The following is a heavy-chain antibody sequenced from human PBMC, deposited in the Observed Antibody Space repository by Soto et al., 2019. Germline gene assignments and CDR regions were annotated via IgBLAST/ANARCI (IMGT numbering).Heavy chain of an antibody. D-gene: IGHD3-16*01. CDR3: ASAYGMEV. V-gene: IGHV3-74*01. CDR1: GFTLSDYW. J-gene: IGHJ6*02. Sequence: EVQLVESGGGLVQPGGSLRLSCAASGFTLSDYWMQWVRQAPGKGPLWVSRITSDGRGTVYADSVKGRFTISRDNAKNTLYLQMNSLRVEDTAVYYCASAYGMEVWGQGTTVTVSS. CDR2: ITSDGRGT.